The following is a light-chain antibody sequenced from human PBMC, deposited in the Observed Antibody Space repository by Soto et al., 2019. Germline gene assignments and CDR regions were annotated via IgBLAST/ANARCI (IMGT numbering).Light chain of an antibody. Sequence: EIVMTQSPATLSVSPGERATLSCRASQSVRSKLAWYQQTPGQAPRLLIYDASTRATGIAARFSGSGSGTEFALTISSLQSEDVAVYYCQQYNNRYTFGQGTKLEIK. CDR2: DAS. V-gene: IGKV3-15*01. CDR1: QSVRSK. CDR3: QQYNNRYT. J-gene: IGKJ2*01.